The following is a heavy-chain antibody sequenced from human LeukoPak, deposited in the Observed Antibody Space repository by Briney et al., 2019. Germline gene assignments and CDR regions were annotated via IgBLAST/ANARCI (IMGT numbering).Heavy chain of an antibody. CDR3: ARDPPHYYDSSGNDY. CDR2: INPSGGST. Sequence: ASVKVSCKAPGYTFTSYYMHWVRQAPGQGLEWMGIINPSGGSTSYAQKFQGRVTMTRDTSTSTVYMELSSLRSEDTAVYYCARDPPHYYDSSGNDYWGQGTLVTVSS. D-gene: IGHD3-22*01. J-gene: IGHJ4*02. V-gene: IGHV1-46*01. CDR1: GYTFTSYY.